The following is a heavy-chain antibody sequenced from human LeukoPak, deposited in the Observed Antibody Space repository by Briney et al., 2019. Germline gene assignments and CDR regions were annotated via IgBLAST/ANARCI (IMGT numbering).Heavy chain of an antibody. D-gene: IGHD3-22*01. J-gene: IGHJ4*02. V-gene: IGHV3-30-3*01. CDR2: ISYDGSNK. CDR1: GFTFSSYA. CDR3: ARGPYYYDSSGLTTTDY. Sequence: GGSLRLSCAASGFTFSSYAMHWVRQAPGKGLEWVAVISYDGSNKYYADSVKGRFTISRDNSKNTLYLQMNGLRAEDTAVYYCARGPYYYDSSGLTTTDYWGQGTLVTVSS.